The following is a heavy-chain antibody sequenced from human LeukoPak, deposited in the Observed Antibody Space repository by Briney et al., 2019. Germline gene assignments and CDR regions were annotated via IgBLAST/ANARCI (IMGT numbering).Heavy chain of an antibody. D-gene: IGHD2-8*02. J-gene: IGHJ4*02. CDR1: GFIFSGYF. Sequence: GGSLRLSCAASGFIFSGYFMSWVRQTPGKGLEWVASIKHDGTEKYYVDSVKGRFTISRDNARNPLYLQMNSLRAEDTAIYYCATDRGWRTGGYYLYYFEYWGQGTLVTVSS. CDR2: IKHDGTEK. CDR3: ATDRGWRTGGYYLYYFEY. V-gene: IGHV3-7*01.